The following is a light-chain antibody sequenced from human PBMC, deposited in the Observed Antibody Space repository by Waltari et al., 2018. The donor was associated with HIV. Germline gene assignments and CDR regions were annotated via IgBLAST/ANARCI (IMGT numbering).Light chain of an antibody. Sequence: QLVLTHSPSASASLAASVKLTCTLSSGHSSYAIAWHQQQPAKGPRYLMKLNSDGSHRKGDGFPDRFSGSSAGAERYLTNASVQSEDEADYYGQTWVVFGGGTKLTVL. CDR2: LNSDGSH. V-gene: IGLV4-69*01. CDR1: SGHSSYA. CDR3: QTWVV. J-gene: IGLJ3*02.